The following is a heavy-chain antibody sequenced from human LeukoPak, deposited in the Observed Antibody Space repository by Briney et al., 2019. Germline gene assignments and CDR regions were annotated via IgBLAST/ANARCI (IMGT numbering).Heavy chain of an antibody. CDR1: VGSISSSDYY. J-gene: IGHJ4*02. CDR3: ARHHRSGYYEVDY. Sequence: SETLSLTCTVSVGSISSSDYYWGWIRQPPGRGLEWIGSIYYSGSTSYNSSLNSRVTMSVDTSKNQFSLKLSSVTAADTSVYYCARHHRSGYYEVDYWGQGTLVTVSS. D-gene: IGHD6-25*01. V-gene: IGHV4-39*01. CDR2: IYYSGST.